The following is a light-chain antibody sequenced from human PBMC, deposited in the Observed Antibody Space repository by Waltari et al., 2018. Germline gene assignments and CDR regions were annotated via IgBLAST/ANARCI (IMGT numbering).Light chain of an antibody. V-gene: IGLV2-14*03. CDR3: SSYTSISACVL. CDR2: DVS. J-gene: IGLJ3*02. Sequence: QSALTHPASVSGSPGPSITISCPGTSSHVGGYAHVPWYQQHPGKAPKLMIYDVSNRPSGVSNRFSGSKSGNTASLTISGLQAEDEADYYCSSYTSISACVLFGGGTKLTVL. CDR1: SSHVGGYAH.